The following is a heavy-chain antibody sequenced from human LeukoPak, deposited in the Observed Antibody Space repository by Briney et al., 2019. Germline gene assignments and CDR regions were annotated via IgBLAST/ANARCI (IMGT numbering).Heavy chain of an antibody. V-gene: IGHV1-18*01. J-gene: IGHJ6*02. CDR3: ARGRLRPPNYYGSGRAYYYYGMDV. CDR1: GYTFTSYG. D-gene: IGHD3-10*01. CDR2: ISAYNGST. Sequence: AASVTVSCKASGYTFTSYGISWVRQAPGQGLEWMGWISAYNGSTNYAQKLQGRVTMTTDTSTSTAYMELRSLRSDDTAVYYCARGRLRPPNYYGSGRAYYYYGMDVWGQGTTVTVSS.